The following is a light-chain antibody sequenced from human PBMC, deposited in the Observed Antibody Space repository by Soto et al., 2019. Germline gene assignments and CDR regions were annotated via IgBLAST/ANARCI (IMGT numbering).Light chain of an antibody. CDR3: QQRTNWRLT. J-gene: IGKJ4*01. CDR2: DAS. V-gene: IGKV3-11*01. Sequence: EVVLTQSPATLSLSPGERATLSCRASQSVSSHLTWYQQKPGQAPRLLIYDASNRATGIPARFSGSESGTDFTLTISSLEPEDFAVYYCQQRTNWRLTFGGGTKVEIK. CDR1: QSVSSH.